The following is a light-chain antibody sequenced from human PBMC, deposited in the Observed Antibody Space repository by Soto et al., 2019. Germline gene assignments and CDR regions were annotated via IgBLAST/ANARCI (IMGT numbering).Light chain of an antibody. Sequence: QSALTQPASVSGSPGQSITISCTETSSDVGAYNYVSWYQHHPGKAPKLMIYDVSNRPSGVANRFSGSKSGNTASLTISGLQAEDEADYYCSSYTSSSTLVYVFGTGTKVTVL. CDR2: DVS. CDR3: SSYTSSSTLVYV. V-gene: IGLV2-14*03. CDR1: SSDVGAYNY. J-gene: IGLJ1*01.